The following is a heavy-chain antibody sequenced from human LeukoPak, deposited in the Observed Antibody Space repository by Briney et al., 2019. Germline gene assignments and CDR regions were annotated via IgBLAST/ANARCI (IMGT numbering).Heavy chain of an antibody. V-gene: IGHV3-23*01. Sequence: GGSLRLSCAASGFTFSNHGMNRVRQAPGKGLEWVSGISPSADIKYYADSVKGRFTISRDNSKNMLYLEVISLTADDTAVYYCAKDDAWLRFGEWSQGTLVTVSS. CDR3: AKDDAWLRFGE. CDR1: GFTFSNHG. J-gene: IGHJ4*02. CDR2: ISPSADIK. D-gene: IGHD3-10*01.